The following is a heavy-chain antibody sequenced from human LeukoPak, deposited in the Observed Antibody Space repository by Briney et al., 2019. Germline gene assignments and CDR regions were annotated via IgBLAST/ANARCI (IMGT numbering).Heavy chain of an antibody. D-gene: IGHD2-2*01. V-gene: IGHV1-69*05. J-gene: IGHJ3*02. CDR2: ITPLFGTA. CDR1: GGTFSKYT. Sequence: SVKVSCKASGGTFSKYTISWVRQRPGQGLEWMGGITPLFGTANYVQKFQGRVTITRDTSASTAYMELSSLRSEDTAVYYCASRRQYCSTTSCSATFDIWGQGTMVTVSS. CDR3: ASRRQYCSTTSCSATFDI.